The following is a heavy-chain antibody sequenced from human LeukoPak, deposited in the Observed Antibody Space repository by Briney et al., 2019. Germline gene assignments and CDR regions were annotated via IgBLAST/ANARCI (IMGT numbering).Heavy chain of an antibody. J-gene: IGHJ4*02. Sequence: GGSLRLSCSASGFTFSSYAMHWVRQAPGKGLEYVSAISSNGGNTYYADSVKGRFTISRDNSKNTLYLQMSSLRPEDTAVYYCVKDQNNRESMVRGGVDYWGQGTLATVSS. D-gene: IGHD3-10*01. V-gene: IGHV3-64D*06. CDR3: VKDQNNRESMVRGGVDY. CDR1: GFTFSSYA. CDR2: ISSNGGNT.